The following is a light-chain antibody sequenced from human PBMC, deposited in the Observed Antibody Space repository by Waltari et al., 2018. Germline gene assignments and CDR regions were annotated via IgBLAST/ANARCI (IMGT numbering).Light chain of an antibody. CDR1: QDISNH. CDR2: DAS. CDR3: QQYDNLLSIT. V-gene: IGKV1-33*01. J-gene: IGKJ5*01. Sequence: DIQMTQSPSSLSASVGDRVTITCQASQDISNHLNWYQQKPGKAPKLLIYDASNLETGVPSRFSGSGSGTDVTFTISSLQPEDIATYYCQQYDNLLSITFGQGTRLEIK.